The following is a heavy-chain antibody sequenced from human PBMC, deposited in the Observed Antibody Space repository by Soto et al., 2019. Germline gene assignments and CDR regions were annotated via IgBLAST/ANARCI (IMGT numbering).Heavy chain of an antibody. Sequence: QVQLVQSGAEVQKPGSSVKVSCKASGGTFSSYAISWVRQAPGQGLEWMGGIIPIFGTANYAPKFQGRVTITADESTSTAYMELSSLRSEDTAVYYCARDFKLLVVAATPRYGMDVWGQGTTVTVSS. J-gene: IGHJ6*02. V-gene: IGHV1-69*01. CDR1: GGTFSSYA. CDR3: ARDFKLLVVAATPRYGMDV. D-gene: IGHD2-15*01. CDR2: IIPIFGTA.